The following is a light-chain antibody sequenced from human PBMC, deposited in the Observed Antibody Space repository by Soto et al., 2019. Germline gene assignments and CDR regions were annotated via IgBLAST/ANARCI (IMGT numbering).Light chain of an antibody. Sequence: QLVLTQPPSVSGAPGQRVTISCIGSASNIGAGYDVHWYQQLPGTAPKLLIFGNSNRPSGVPDRFSGSKSGTSASLAITGLQADDEADYYCQSYDSAWVFGGGTKLTVL. CDR2: GNS. CDR1: ASNIGAGYD. J-gene: IGLJ3*02. CDR3: QSYDSAWV. V-gene: IGLV1-40*01.